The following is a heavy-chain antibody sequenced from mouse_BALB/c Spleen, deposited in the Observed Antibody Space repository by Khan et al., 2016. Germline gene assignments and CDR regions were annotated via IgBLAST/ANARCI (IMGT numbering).Heavy chain of an antibody. J-gene: IGHJ1*01. CDR2: ISDGGSYT. V-gene: IGHV5-4*02. CDR1: GFTFSTYA. CDR3: ARTYGNYGYFDV. D-gene: IGHD2-1*01. Sequence: EVELVESGGGLVQPGGSLKLSCAASGFTFSTYAMSWVRHTPEKRLEWVATISDGGSYTYYPDSVKGRFTISRDNAKNNLYLQMSSLKSEDTAMYYCARTYGNYGYFDVWGAGTTVTVSS.